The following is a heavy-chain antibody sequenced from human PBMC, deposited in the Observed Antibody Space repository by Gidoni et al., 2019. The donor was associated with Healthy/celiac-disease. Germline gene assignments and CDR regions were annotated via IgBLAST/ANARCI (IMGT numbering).Heavy chain of an antibody. D-gene: IGHD3-16*01. CDR2: ISYDGSNK. Sequence: QVQLVESGGGVVQPGRSLRLSCAASGFTFRSYGMHWVRQAPGKGPGWVAVISYDGSNKYYADSVKGRFTISRDNSKNTLYLQMNSLRAEDTAVYYCAKQDYVWHWGQGTLVTVSS. CDR3: AKQDYVWH. CDR1: GFTFRSYG. V-gene: IGHV3-30*18. J-gene: IGHJ4*02.